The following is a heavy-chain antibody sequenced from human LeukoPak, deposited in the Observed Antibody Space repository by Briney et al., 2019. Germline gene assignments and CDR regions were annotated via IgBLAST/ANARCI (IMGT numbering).Heavy chain of an antibody. CDR3: ARFRLTVTTYAHLDY. CDR2: ISSSGSTI. J-gene: IGHJ4*02. V-gene: IGHV3-11*01. CDR1: GFTVSSTY. D-gene: IGHD4-17*01. Sequence: GGSLRLSCAASGFTVSSTYMSWIRQAPGKGLEWVSYISSSGSTIDYADSVKGRFTISRDNAKNSLYLQMNSLRAEDTAVYYCARFRLTVTTYAHLDYWGQGTLVTVSS.